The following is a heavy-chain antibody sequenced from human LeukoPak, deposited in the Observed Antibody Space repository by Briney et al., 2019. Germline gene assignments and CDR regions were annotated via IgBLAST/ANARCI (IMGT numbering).Heavy chain of an antibody. CDR3: ARDRFGDAEGFDL. D-gene: IGHD3-10*01. CDR2: IYYSGST. Sequence: SETLSLTRAVYGGSFSSYYWSWIRQPPGKGLEWIGYIYYSGSTNYNPSLKSRVTISVDTSKNQFSLKLSSVTAADTAVYYCARDRFGDAEGFDLWGRGTLVTVSS. J-gene: IGHJ2*01. CDR1: GGSFSSYY. V-gene: IGHV4-59*01.